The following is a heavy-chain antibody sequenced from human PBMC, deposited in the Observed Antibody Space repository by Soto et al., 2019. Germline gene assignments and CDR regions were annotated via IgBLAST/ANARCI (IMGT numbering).Heavy chain of an antibody. CDR1: GGSISSKSFY. CDR2: IDYSGNT. D-gene: IGHD7-27*01. CDR3: ARGPSGDKVDY. J-gene: IGHJ4*02. V-gene: IGHV4-39*07. Sequence: SETLSLTCTVSGGSISSKSFYWGWIRQPPGKGLEWIGSIDYSGNTYYNASLKSRVTMSVDTSKNQFSLQLSSVSAADTAVYYCARGPSGDKVDYWGQGTLVTVSS.